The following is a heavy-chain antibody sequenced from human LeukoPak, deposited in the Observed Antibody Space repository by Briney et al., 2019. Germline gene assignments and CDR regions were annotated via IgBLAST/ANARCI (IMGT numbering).Heavy chain of an antibody. CDR3: ARGYSDYYYYYMDV. V-gene: IGHV1-69*13. CDR2: IIPIFGTA. D-gene: IGHD3-16*02. CDR1: GGTFSSYA. J-gene: IGHJ6*03. Sequence: SVKVSCKASGGTFSSYAIIWVRQAPGQGLEWMGGIIPIFGTANYAQKFQGRVTITADESTSTAYMELSSLRSEDTAVYYCARGYSDYYYYYMDVWGKGTTVTVSS.